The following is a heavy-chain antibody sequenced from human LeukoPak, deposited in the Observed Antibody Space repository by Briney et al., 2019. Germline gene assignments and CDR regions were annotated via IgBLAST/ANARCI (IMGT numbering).Heavy chain of an antibody. CDR2: ITSSSSYI. D-gene: IGHD5-18*01. J-gene: IGHJ5*02. Sequence: GGSLRLSCAASGFTFSSYGMSWVRQAPGKGLEWVSSITSSSSYIYYADSVKGRFTISRDNAKSSLYLQMNSLRAEDTALYYCARDRGVDTAMVNWFDPWGQGTLVTVSS. CDR3: ARDRGVDTAMVNWFDP. CDR1: GFTFSSYG. V-gene: IGHV3-21*04.